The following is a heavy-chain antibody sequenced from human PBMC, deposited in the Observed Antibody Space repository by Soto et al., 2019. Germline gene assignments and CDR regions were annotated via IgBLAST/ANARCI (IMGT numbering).Heavy chain of an antibody. CDR3: AAEYGGNSA. CDR1: GGTFSSYT. CDR2: IIPIHGIS. V-gene: IGHV1-69*02. J-gene: IGHJ4*02. D-gene: IGHD4-17*01. Sequence: QVQLVQSGAEVKKPGSSVKVSCKASGGTFSSYTISWVRQAPGQGLEWMGRIIPIHGISNYAQKFQGRVTITADKSTSTAYMELSSLRSEDTAVYYCAAEYGGNSAWGQGTLVTVSS.